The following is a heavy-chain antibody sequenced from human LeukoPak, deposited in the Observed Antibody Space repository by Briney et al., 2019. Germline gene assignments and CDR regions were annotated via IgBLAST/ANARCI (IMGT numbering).Heavy chain of an antibody. CDR1: GYSISSGYY. CDR2: IYHSEST. V-gene: IGHV4-38-2*01. D-gene: IGHD6-6*01. J-gene: IGHJ4*02. CDR3: ARHHGYSSSSHYFDY. Sequence: ETLSLTCAVSGYSISSGYYWGWIRQPPGKGLEWIGSIYHSESTYYSPSLKSRVTISVDTSKNQFSLKLSSVTAADTAVYYCARHHGYSSSSHYFDYWGQGTLVTVSS.